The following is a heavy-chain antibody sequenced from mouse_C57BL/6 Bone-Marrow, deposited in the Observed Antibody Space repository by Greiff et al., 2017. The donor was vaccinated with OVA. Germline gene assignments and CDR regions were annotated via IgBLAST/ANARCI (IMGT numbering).Heavy chain of an antibody. V-gene: IGHV1-59*01. J-gene: IGHJ2*01. D-gene: IGHD2-3*01. CDR1: GYTFTSYW. Sequence: QVQLQQPGAELVRPGTSVKLSCKASGYTFTSYWMHWVKQRPGQGLEWIGVIDPSDSYTNYNQKFKGKATLTVDTSSSTAYMQLSSLTSEDSAVYYCARKGVTYFDYWGQGTTLTVSS. CDR3: ARKGVTYFDY. CDR2: IDPSDSYT.